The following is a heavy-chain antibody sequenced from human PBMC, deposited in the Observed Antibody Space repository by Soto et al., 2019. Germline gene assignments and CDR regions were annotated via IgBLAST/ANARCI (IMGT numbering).Heavy chain of an antibody. D-gene: IGHD2-2*01. CDR1: GGTFSSYA. Sequence: SVKVSCKASGGTFSSYAISWVRQAPGQGLEWMGGIIPIFGTANYAQKFQGRVTITADESTSTAYMELRSLRSEDTAVYYCASLSSTSPRGYYYGMDVWGQGTTVTVSS. CDR2: IIPIFGTA. V-gene: IGHV1-69*13. J-gene: IGHJ6*02. CDR3: ASLSSTSPRGYYYGMDV.